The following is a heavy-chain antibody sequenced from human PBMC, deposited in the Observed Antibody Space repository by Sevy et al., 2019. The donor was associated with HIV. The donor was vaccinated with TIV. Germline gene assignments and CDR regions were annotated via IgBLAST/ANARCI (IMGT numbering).Heavy chain of an antibody. CDR3: AGGRYSSCWFDAFDI. D-gene: IGHD6-19*01. V-gene: IGHV4-4*07. Sequence: SETLSLTCTVSGGSISSYYWSWIRQPAGKGLEWIGRIYTSGSTNYNPSLKSRVTMSVDTSKNQFSLKLSSVTAADTAVYYCAGGRYSSCWFDAFDIWGQGTMVTVSS. CDR1: GGSISSYY. CDR2: IYTSGST. J-gene: IGHJ3*02.